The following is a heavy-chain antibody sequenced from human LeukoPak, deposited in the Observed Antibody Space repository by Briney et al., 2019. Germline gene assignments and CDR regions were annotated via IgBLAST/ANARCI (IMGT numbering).Heavy chain of an antibody. V-gene: IGHV1-2*02. J-gene: IGHJ6*03. CDR1: GYTFTGYY. CDR2: INPNSGGT. CDR3: ARKWFCKEDYYYYMYV. Sequence: GASVKVSCKASGYTFTGYYMHWVRQAPGQGLEWMGWINPNSGGTNYEQKFQGRGTMTRDRAISTAYMELSRLRSDDTAVYYCARKWFCKEDYYYYMYVWGKGTTVTVSS. D-gene: IGHD3-22*01.